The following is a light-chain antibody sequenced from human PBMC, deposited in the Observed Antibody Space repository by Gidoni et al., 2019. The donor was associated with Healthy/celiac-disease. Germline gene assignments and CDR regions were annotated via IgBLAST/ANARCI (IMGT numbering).Light chain of an antibody. V-gene: IGLV3-27*01. CDR1: VLAKKY. CDR2: KDS. Sequence: SYELTQPSSVSVSPGQTARITCSGDVLAKKYARWFQQKPGQAPVLVIYKDSERPSGIPERFSGSSSGTTVTLTISGAQVEDEADYYCYSAADNNSFGGGTKLTVL. CDR3: YSAADNNS. J-gene: IGLJ2*01.